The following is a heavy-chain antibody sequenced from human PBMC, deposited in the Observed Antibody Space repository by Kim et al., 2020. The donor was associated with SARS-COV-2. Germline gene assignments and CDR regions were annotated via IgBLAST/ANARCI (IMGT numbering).Heavy chain of an antibody. Sequence: ASVKVSCKASGYTFTSYGISWVRQAPGQGLEWMGWISAYNGNTNYAQKLQGRVTMTTDTSTSTAYMELRSLRSDDTAVYYCARDLEWREAAAGNWFDPWGQGTLVTVSS. D-gene: IGHD6-13*01. CDR2: ISAYNGNT. CDR1: GYTFTSYG. V-gene: IGHV1-18*04. J-gene: IGHJ5*02. CDR3: ARDLEWREAAAGNWFDP.